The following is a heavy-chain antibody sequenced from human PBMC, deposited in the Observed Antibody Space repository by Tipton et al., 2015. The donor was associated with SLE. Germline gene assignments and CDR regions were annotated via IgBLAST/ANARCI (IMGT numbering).Heavy chain of an antibody. CDR3: ARVSADYSWGTYRENAFDF. Sequence: TLSLTCTVSGASISSGDLYWSWIRQPAGKGLEWIGRIYSGGNTNYNPSLMSRVTISRDTSRNQFSLHLSSVTAADTAIYYCARVSADYSWGTYRENAFDFWGQGTMVTVCS. D-gene: IGHD3-16*02. CDR1: GASISSGDLY. CDR2: IYSGGNT. V-gene: IGHV4-61*02. J-gene: IGHJ3*01.